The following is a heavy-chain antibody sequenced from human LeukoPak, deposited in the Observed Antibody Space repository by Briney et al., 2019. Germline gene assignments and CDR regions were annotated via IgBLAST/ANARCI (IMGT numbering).Heavy chain of an antibody. Sequence: GGSLRLSCAASGFIFSSYSMNWVRQAPGKGLEWVSSISSGSSYIYYADSVKGRFTISRDNAKNSLYLQMNSLSAEDTAVYYCAYTSGYDFSSYFYYYMDVWGKGTTVTVSS. V-gene: IGHV3-21*01. J-gene: IGHJ6*03. D-gene: IGHD5-12*01. CDR3: AYTSGYDFSSYFYYYMDV. CDR1: GFIFSSYS. CDR2: ISSGSSYI.